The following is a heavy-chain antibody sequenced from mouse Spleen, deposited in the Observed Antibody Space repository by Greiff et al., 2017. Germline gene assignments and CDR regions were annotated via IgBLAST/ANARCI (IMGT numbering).Heavy chain of an antibody. J-gene: IGHJ4*01. Sequence: EVQGVESGGGLVKPGGSLKLSCAASGFTFSSYTMSWVRQTPEKRLEWVATISSGGSYTYYPDSVKGRFTISRDNAKNTLYLQMSSLKSEDTAMYYCTRVGVTDYYAMDYWGQGTSVTVSS. CDR3: TRVGVTDYYAMDY. CDR1: GFTFSSYT. V-gene: IGHV5-6-4*01. CDR2: ISSGGSYT. D-gene: IGHD2-1*01.